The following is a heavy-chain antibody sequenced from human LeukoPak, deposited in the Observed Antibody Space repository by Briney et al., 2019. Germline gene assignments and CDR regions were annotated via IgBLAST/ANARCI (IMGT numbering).Heavy chain of an antibody. CDR3: VRAYSGSYYYSQYFQH. Sequence: GGSLRLSCSASGFTFSNFAMHWVRQAPGKGLEYVSVISTNGGSTYYADSVKGRFTISRDNSKNTLYLQMSSLRAEDTAVYYCVRAYSGSYYYSQYFQHWGQGILVTVSS. CDR1: GFTFSNFA. J-gene: IGHJ1*01. CDR2: ISTNGGST. V-gene: IGHV3-64D*09. D-gene: IGHD1-26*01.